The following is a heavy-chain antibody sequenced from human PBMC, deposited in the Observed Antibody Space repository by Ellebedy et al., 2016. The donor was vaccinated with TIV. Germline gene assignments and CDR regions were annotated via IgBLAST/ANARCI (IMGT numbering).Heavy chain of an antibody. CDR1: GFTFSSYS. CDR3: ARSCSSTSCYSHDYGDYSGYWYFDL. V-gene: IGHV3-48*01. J-gene: IGHJ2*01. D-gene: IGHD2-2*01. Sequence: GESLKISCAASGFTFSSYSMNWVRQAPGKGLEWVSYISSSSSTIYYADSVKGRFTISRDNAKNSLYLQMNSLRAEDTAVYYCARSCSSTSCYSHDYGDYSGYWYFDLWGRGTLVTVSS. CDR2: ISSSSSTI.